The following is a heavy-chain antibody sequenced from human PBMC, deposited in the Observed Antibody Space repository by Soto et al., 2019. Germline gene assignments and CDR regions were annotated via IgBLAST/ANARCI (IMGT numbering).Heavy chain of an antibody. D-gene: IGHD3-16*01. CDR3: ARMETFGSLNWFDT. J-gene: IGHJ5*02. CDR1: GYSFTNND. CDR2: MNPGSGDT. V-gene: IGHV1-8*01. Sequence: ASVKVSCKASGYSFTNNDVSWVRQATGQGLEWMGWMNPGSGDTGYAQKFQGRVTMTRDISIATAYMELSSLRSDDTAIYYCARMETFGSLNWFDTWGQGTLLTVSS.